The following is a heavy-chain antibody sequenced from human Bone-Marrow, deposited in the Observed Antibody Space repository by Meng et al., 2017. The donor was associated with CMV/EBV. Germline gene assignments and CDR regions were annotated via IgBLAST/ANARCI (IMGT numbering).Heavy chain of an antibody. CDR3: ARGGGYSYGPYYYYYGMDV. V-gene: IGHV4-61*01. Sequence: GSLRLSCTVSGGSVSSGSYYWSWIRQPPGKGLEWIGYIYYSGSTNYNPSLKSRVTISVDTSKNQFSLKLSSVTAADTAVYYCARGGGYSYGPYYYYYGMDVWGQGTTVTVSS. CDR1: GGSVSSGSYY. CDR2: IYYSGST. J-gene: IGHJ6*02. D-gene: IGHD5-18*01.